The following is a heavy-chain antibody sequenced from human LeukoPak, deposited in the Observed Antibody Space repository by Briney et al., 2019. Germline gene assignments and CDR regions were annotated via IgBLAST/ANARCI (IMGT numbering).Heavy chain of an antibody. Sequence: GGSLRLSCAASGFTFSSYGMHWVRHAPGKGLEWVAFIRYDGSNKYYEDSVKGRFTISRDNSKNTLYLQMNRLRAEDTAVYYCAKEPLTHIAVAGGFDYWGQGTQVTVSS. CDR1: GFTFSSYG. V-gene: IGHV3-30*02. CDR3: AKEPLTHIAVAGGFDY. CDR2: IRYDGSNK. J-gene: IGHJ4*02. D-gene: IGHD6-19*01.